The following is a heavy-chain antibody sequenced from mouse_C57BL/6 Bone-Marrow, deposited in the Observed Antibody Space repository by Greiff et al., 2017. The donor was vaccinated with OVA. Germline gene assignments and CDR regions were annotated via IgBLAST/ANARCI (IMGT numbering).Heavy chain of an antibody. CDR1: GYTFTSYW. J-gene: IGHJ4*01. V-gene: IGHV1-55*01. Sequence: QVQLQQPGAELVKPGASVKMSCKASGYTFTSYWITWVKQRPGQGLEWIGDIYPGSGSTNYNEKFKSKATLTVDTSSSTAYMQLSSLTSEDSAVSYCGITTVVAPPYDMDYWGQGTSVTVSA. D-gene: IGHD1-1*01. CDR2: IYPGSGST. CDR3: GITTVVAPPYDMDY.